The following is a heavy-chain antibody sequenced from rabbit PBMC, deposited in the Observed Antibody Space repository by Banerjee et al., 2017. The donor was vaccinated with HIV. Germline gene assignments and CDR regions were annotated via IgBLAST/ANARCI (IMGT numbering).Heavy chain of an antibody. CDR1: GFSFSSSYW. D-gene: IGHD4-2*01. J-gene: IGHJ4*01. Sequence: QEQLEESGGDLVKPEGSLTLTCTASGFSFSSSYWISWVRQAPGKGLEWIACIDAGSSGSTYYASWAKGRFTISKTSSTTVTLQMTSLTVADTATYFCARRIYGGVGNVDLWGPGTLVTVS. CDR3: ARRIYGGVGNVDL. V-gene: IGHV1S45*01. CDR2: IDAGSSGST.